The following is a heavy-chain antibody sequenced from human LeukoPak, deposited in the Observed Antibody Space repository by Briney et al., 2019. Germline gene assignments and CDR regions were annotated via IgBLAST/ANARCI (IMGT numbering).Heavy chain of an antibody. J-gene: IGHJ6*03. V-gene: IGHV1-18*01. D-gene: IGHD3-3*01. CDR3: ARGSKPITIFGVVIPPTYYYYYMDV. CDR2: ISAYNGNT. CDR1: GYTFTSYA. Sequence: ASVKVSCKASGYTFTSYAMNWVRQAPGQGLEWMGWISAYNGNTNYAQKLQGRVTMTTDTSTSTAYMELRSLRSDDTAVYYCARGSKPITIFGVVIPPTYYYYYMDVWGKGTTVTVSS.